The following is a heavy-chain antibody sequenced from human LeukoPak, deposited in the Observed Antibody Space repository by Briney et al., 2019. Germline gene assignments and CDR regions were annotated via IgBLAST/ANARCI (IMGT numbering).Heavy chain of an antibody. Sequence: GGSLRLSCAASGFTFSSSAMLWVRQAPGKGLEWVAFIGYDGSNKYYADSVKGRFTISRDNAKNSLSLQMNSLRAEDTAVYYCARQRGSGCLDYWGQGTLVTVSS. J-gene: IGHJ4*02. V-gene: IGHV3-33*01. CDR2: IGYDGSNK. CDR1: GFTFSSSA. CDR3: ARQRGSGCLDY. D-gene: IGHD6-19*01.